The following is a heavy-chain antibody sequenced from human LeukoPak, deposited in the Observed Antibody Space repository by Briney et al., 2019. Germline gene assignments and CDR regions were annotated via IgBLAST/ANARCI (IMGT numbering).Heavy chain of an antibody. Sequence: SETLSLPCTVSVGSISRVGYYWSWIRQHPGRGLEWIGYIYYSGSTYYNPSLKSRVTISVDTSKNQFSLKLSSVTAADTAVYYCARVGGSQQQLVHFDYWGQGTLVTVSS. V-gene: IGHV4-31*03. CDR2: IYYSGST. CDR3: ARVGGSQQQLVHFDY. CDR1: VGSISRVGYY. D-gene: IGHD6-13*01. J-gene: IGHJ4*02.